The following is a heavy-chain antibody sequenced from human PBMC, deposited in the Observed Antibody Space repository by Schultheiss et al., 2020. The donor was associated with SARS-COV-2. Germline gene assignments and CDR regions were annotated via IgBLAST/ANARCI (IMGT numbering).Heavy chain of an antibody. CDR1: GGSISSYY. J-gene: IGHJ4*02. CDR2: IYYSGST. CDR3: ATGSGDFDH. Sequence: SETLSLTCTVSGGSISSYYWSWIRQPPGKGLEWIGYIYYSGSTYYNPSLKSRVTISVDTSKNQFSLKLSSVTAADTAMYYCATGSGDFDHWGQGALVTVSS. D-gene: IGHD7-27*01. V-gene: IGHV4-59*12.